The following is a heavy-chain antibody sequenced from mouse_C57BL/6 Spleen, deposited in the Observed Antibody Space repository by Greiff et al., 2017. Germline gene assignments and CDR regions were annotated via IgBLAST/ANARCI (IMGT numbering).Heavy chain of an antibody. CDR1: GFSLTSYG. D-gene: IGHD1-1*01. J-gene: IGHJ1*03. CDR3: AKRGDYGTFDV. CDR2: IWRGGST. V-gene: IGHV2-5*01. Sequence: VKLMESGPGLVQPSQSLSITCTVSGFSLTSYGVHWVRQSPGKGLEWLGVIWRGGSTDYNAAFMSRLSITKDNSKSQVFFKMNSLQADDTAIYYCAKRGDYGTFDVWGTGTTVTVSS.